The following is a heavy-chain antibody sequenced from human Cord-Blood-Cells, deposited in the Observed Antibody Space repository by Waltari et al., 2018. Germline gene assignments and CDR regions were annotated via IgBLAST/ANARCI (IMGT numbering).Heavy chain of an antibody. J-gene: IGHJ3*02. Sequence: QVQRVESGGGLVKAGGSLRLSCTASGFTFSDSYMSWNRQAPGKGLEWVSYISSSGSTIYYADAVKGLFTISRENAKNSLYLQMNSLRAEDTAVYYCATQLYCSSTSCYDAFDIWGQGTMVTVSS. CDR2: ISSSGSTI. CDR3: ATQLYCSSTSCYDAFDI. CDR1: GFTFSDSY. D-gene: IGHD2-2*01. V-gene: IGHV3-11*04.